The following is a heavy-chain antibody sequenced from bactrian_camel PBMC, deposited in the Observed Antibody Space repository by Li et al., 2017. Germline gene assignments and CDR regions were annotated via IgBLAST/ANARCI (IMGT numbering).Heavy chain of an antibody. CDR1: ENYDMC. D-gene: IGHD1*01. Sequence: HVQLVDSGGGSVQAGGSLRLTCVASENYDMCMSWFRQAPGKEREGVAGIDSDGSPSYANSVMGRFTISRDNAQNPVYLQMNNLKPEDTAMYSCVRWWESLGQGTQVTVS. V-gene: IGHV3S53*01. CDR3: VRWWES. CDR2: IDSDGSP. J-gene: IGHJ6*01.